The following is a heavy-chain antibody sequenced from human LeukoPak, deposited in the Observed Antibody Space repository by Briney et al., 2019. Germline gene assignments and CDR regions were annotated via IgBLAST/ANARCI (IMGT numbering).Heavy chain of an antibody. D-gene: IGHD3-22*01. Sequence: ASVKVSCKASGYTFTSYAMHWVRQAPGQRLEWMGWINAGNGNTKYSQKFQGRVTITRDTSASTAYMELSSLRSEDTAVHYCARDLTSIRPEYYYDSSGYSPFDYWGQGTLVTVSS. J-gene: IGHJ4*02. CDR2: INAGNGNT. CDR3: ARDLTSIRPEYYYDSSGYSPFDY. CDR1: GYTFTSYA. V-gene: IGHV1-3*01.